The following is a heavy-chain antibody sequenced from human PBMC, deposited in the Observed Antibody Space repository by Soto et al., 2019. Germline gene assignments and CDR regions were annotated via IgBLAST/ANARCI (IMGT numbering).Heavy chain of an antibody. D-gene: IGHD4-17*01. Sequence: PSETLSLTCSVSGASVRSGDYYWSCIRQAPGKGLEWIGYIYNSGGSYYNPSLKGPLTISIDTSKNQFSLKLNSVTAADTAIYYCVGTGTTDDYWGRGTLVTVSS. CDR1: GASVRSGDYY. V-gene: IGHV4-30-4*01. J-gene: IGHJ4*02. CDR2: IYNSGGS. CDR3: VGTGTTDDY.